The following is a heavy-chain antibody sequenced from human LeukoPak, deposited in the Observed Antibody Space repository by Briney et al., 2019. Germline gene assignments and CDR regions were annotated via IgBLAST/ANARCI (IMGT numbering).Heavy chain of an antibody. V-gene: IGHV3-7*05. CDR2: IKRDGSDK. Sequence: GGSLRLSCAASGFTFSEYWMAWVRQAPGRGLEWVAHIKRDGSDKNYVDPVKGRFTISGDNAKNSVYLQMNSLRAEDTATYYCARDGYLDYWGQGTLVTVSS. CDR1: GFTFSEYW. D-gene: IGHD5-18*01. J-gene: IGHJ4*02. CDR3: ARDGYLDY.